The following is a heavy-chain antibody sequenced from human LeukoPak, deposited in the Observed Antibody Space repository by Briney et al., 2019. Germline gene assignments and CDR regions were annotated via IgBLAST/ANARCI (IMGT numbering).Heavy chain of an antibody. J-gene: IGHJ5*01. CDR2: IHHNGIT. Sequence: SGTLSLTCSVSGGSMSSYYFNWIRQPPGKGLEWIGSIHHNGITNYNPSLTNRVTISLDTSMDQFSLKLTSLAAADTAVYYCARSHSSGWYLGWFDPWGQGTLVTVS. CDR1: GGSMSSYY. V-gene: IGHV4-59*13. D-gene: IGHD6-19*01. CDR3: ARSHSSGWYLGWFDP.